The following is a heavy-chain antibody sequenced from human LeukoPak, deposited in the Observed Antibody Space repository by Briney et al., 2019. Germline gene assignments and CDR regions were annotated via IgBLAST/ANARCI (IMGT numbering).Heavy chain of an antibody. Sequence: PSQTLSLTCTVSGGSISSGSYYWSWIRQPAGKGLEWIGRIYTSGSTNYNPSLKSRVTISVDTSKNQFSLKLSSVTAADTAVYYCARIHFRYYFDYWGQGTLVTVSS. D-gene: IGHD3-3*02. J-gene: IGHJ4*02. CDR1: GGSISSGSYY. V-gene: IGHV4-61*02. CDR3: ARIHFRYYFDY. CDR2: IYTSGST.